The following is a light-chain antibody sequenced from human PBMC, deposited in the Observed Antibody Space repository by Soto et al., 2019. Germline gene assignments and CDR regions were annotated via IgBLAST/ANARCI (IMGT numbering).Light chain of an antibody. J-gene: IGKJ4*01. Sequence: DIPLTQSPSFLSASVGDRVTITCRASQGINSYLAWYQQKPGKAPKLLIYATSTLYTEVPSRFSGSGSGTEFSLTISSLQPDDVATYYCQQLKTYPLTFGGGTKVEI. CDR3: QQLKTYPLT. CDR2: ATS. CDR1: QGINSY. V-gene: IGKV1-9*01.